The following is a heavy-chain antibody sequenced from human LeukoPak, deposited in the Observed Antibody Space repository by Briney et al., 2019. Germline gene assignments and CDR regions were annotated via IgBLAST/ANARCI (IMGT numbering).Heavy chain of an antibody. D-gene: IGHD3-22*01. CDR2: ISAYNGNT. CDR1: GYTFTGYG. Sequence: ASVKVSCKASGYTFTGYGISWARQAPGQGLEWMGWISAYNGNTNYAQKLQGRVTMTTDTSTSTAYMELRSLRSDDTAVYYCARDESLVVTTSGYFDYWGQGTLVTVSS. J-gene: IGHJ4*02. CDR3: ARDESLVVTTSGYFDY. V-gene: IGHV1-18*01.